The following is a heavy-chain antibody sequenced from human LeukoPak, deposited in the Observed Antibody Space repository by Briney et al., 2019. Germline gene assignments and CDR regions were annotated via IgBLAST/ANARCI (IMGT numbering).Heavy chain of an antibody. D-gene: IGHD6-19*01. Sequence: KSSETLSLTCTVSGGSISSYYWSWIRQPPRKGLEWIGYIYYSGSTNYNPSLKSRVTISVDTSKNQFSLKLSSVTAADTAVYYCARGVGMVAGNFDYWGQGTLVTVSS. CDR2: IYYSGST. J-gene: IGHJ4*02. V-gene: IGHV4-59*01. CDR1: GGSISSYY. CDR3: ARGVGMVAGNFDY.